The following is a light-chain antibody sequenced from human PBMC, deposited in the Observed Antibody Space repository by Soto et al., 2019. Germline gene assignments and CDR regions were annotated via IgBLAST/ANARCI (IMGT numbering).Light chain of an antibody. CDR1: QGISDY. CDR3: QKYNSAPRT. Sequence: DIQMTQSPSSLSASVGDRVTITCRASQGISDYLVWYQQKPGKVPKLLIYAASTLQSGVPSRFSGTGSGTDFTLTISSLQPEDVATYYCQKYNSAPRTFGQGTKVEIK. CDR2: AAS. V-gene: IGKV1-27*01. J-gene: IGKJ1*01.